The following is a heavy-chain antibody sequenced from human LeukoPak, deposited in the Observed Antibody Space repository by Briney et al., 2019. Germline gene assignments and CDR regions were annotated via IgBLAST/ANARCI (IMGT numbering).Heavy chain of an antibody. CDR1: GGTFSSYA. V-gene: IGHV1-69*04. Sequence: SVKVSCKASGGTFSSYAISWMRQAPGQGLEWMGRIIPILGIANYAQKFQGRVTITADKSTSTAYMELSSLRSEDTAVYYCARGDTAMLEDYWGQGTLSPSPQ. CDR3: ARGDTAMLEDY. J-gene: IGHJ4*02. CDR2: IIPILGIA. D-gene: IGHD5-18*01.